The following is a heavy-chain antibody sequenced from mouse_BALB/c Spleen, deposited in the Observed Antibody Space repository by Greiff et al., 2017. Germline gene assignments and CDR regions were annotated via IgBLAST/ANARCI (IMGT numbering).Heavy chain of an antibody. CDR1: GFTFSDYY. CDR2: ISDGGSYT. J-gene: IGHJ3*01. V-gene: IGHV5-4*02. CDR3: ARDRPIYYDYDKEFAY. Sequence: EVQRVESGGGLVKPGGSLKLSCAASGFTFSDYYMYWVRQTPEKRLEWVATISDGGSYTYYPDSVKGRFTISRDNAKNNLYLQMSSLKSEDTAMYYCARDRPIYYDYDKEFAYWGQGTLVTVSA. D-gene: IGHD2-4*01.